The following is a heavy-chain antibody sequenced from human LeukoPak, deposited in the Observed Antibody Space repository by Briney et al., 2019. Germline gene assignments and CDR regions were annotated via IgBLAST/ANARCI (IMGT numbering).Heavy chain of an antibody. CDR3: AAGIAARGKYYFDY. CDR1: GYSFTSYW. J-gene: IGHJ4*02. D-gene: IGHD6-13*01. V-gene: IGHV5-51*06. Sequence: GEALEISFRGFGYSFTSYWIGWVRQMPGKGVEVIGIIYSGYCDTRYSPSFQGQVTISADQSLNTAYLQWSSLKASDTAMYYWAAGIAARGKYYFDYWGQGTLVTVSS. CDR2: IYSGYCDT.